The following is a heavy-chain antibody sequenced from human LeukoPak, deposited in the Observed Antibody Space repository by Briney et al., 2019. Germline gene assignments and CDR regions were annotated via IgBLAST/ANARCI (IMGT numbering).Heavy chain of an antibody. Sequence: PSETLSLTCTVSGGSISSSNYYWGWIRQPPGKGLEYIGSIYYSGSTYYNPSLKSRVTISVDTSKNQFSLKLSSVTAADTAVYYCARASGTAMVTFPYFDYWGQGTLVTVSS. D-gene: IGHD5-18*01. V-gene: IGHV4-39*07. CDR1: GGSISSSNYY. J-gene: IGHJ4*02. CDR3: ARASGTAMVTFPYFDY. CDR2: IYYSGST.